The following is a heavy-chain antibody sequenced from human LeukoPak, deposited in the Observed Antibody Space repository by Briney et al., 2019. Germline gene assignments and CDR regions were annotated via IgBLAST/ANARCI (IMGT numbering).Heavy chain of an antibody. J-gene: IGHJ5*02. D-gene: IGHD6-13*01. CDR2: IYHSGST. V-gene: IGHV4-38-2*02. Sequence: PSETLSLTCTVSGDSVSNNFWSWIRQPPGKGLEWIGSIYHSGSTYYNPSLKNRVTISVDTSKNQFSLKLRSVTAAATAVYYCARDRVGPQLVQKVGFDPWGQGTLVTVSS. CDR1: GDSVSNNF. CDR3: ARDRVGPQLVQKVGFDP.